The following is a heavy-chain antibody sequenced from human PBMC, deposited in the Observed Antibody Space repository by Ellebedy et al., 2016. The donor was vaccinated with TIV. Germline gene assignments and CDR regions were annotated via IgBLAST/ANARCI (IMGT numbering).Heavy chain of an antibody. CDR2: INPNSGGT. CDR1: GYTFTTDL. J-gene: IGHJ6*02. Sequence: ASVKVSCKASGYTFTTDLIHWVRQAPGQGLEWLGRINPNSGGTSYAQRVRDRVTMTRDKSISTTYLELSRLGSDETGLYFCVRENSYYGLDVWGQGTTVSVSS. V-gene: IGHV1-2*05. D-gene: IGHD3-10*01. CDR3: VRENSYYGLDV.